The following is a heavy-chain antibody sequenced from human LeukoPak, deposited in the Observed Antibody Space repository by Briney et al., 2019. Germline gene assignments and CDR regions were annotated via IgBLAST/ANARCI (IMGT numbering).Heavy chain of an antibody. V-gene: IGHV1-69*05. D-gene: IGHD6-19*01. CDR2: IIPIFATA. J-gene: IGHJ4*02. Sequence: SVKVSCKASGGTFSSYAISWVRQAPGQGLEWMGGIIPIFATANYAQKLQGRVTMTTDTSTSTAYMELRSLRSDDTAVYYCARGRRAVAGKGDYFDYWGQGTLVTVSS. CDR3: ARGRRAVAGKGDYFDY. CDR1: GGTFSSYA.